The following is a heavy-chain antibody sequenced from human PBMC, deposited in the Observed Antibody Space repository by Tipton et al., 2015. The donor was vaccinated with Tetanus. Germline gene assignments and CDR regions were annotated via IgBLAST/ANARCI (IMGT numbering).Heavy chain of an antibody. CDR1: GDSLRAGDRN. J-gene: IGHJ4*02. D-gene: IGHD3-3*01. V-gene: IGHV4-61*08. Sequence: GLVKPSETLSLTCSVSGDSLRAGDRNWSWIRQPPGKGLEWLAYISSSGNTNSDYFLKSRITISRDTSKNQYSLKLSSVTPADTAVYFGARANYDFSMKGPFDAWGQG. CDR2: ISSSGNT. CDR3: ARANYDFSMKGPFDA.